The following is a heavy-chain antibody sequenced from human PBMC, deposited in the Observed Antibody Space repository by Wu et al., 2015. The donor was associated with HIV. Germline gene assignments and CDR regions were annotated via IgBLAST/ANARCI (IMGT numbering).Heavy chain of an antibody. D-gene: IGHD3-10*01. CDR2: IIPIFGTA. CDR3: AVPDYGSGSPVLLRYGMDV. V-gene: IGHV1-69*13. Sequence: QVQLVQSGAEVKKPGSSVKVFCKASGGTFSSYAISWVRQAPGQGLEWMGRIIPIFGTANYAQKFQGRVTITADESTSTAYMELSSLRSEDTAVYYCAVPDYGSGSPVLLRYGMDVWGQGTTVTVSS. J-gene: IGHJ6*02. CDR1: GGTFSSYA.